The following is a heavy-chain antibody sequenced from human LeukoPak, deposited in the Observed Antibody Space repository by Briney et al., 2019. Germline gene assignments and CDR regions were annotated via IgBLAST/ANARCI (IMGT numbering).Heavy chain of an antibody. CDR2: ISYDGSNK. Sequence: GGSLRLSCAASGFTFSSYAMHWVRQAPGKGLEWVAVISYDGSNKYYADSVKGRVTISRDNSKNTLYLQMNSLRTEDTALYYCAKDMPGGQRITMVRGVMVGYYYYGMDVWGQGTTVTVSS. J-gene: IGHJ6*02. D-gene: IGHD3-10*01. CDR3: AKDMPGGQRITMVRGVMVGYYYYGMDV. CDR1: GFTFSSYA. V-gene: IGHV3-30*04.